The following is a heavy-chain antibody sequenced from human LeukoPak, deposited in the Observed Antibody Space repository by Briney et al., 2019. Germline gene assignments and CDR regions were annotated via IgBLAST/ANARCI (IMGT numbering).Heavy chain of an antibody. J-gene: IGHJ3*02. CDR2: IYYGGST. CDR3: ARQFMSAFDI. V-gene: IGHV4-39*01. CDR1: GGSISSSSYY. D-gene: IGHD3-16*01. Sequence: SETLSLTCTVSGGSISSSSYYWGWIRQPPGKGLEWIGSIYYGGSTYYNPSLKSRVTISVDTSKNQFSLKLSSVTAADTAVYYCARQFMSAFDIWGQGTMVTVSS.